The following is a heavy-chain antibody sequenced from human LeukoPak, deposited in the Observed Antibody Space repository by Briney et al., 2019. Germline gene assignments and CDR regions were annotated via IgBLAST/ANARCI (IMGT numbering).Heavy chain of an antibody. V-gene: IGHV3-74*01. CDR3: ARALLCTGIAAAGNWFDP. CDR2: INSDGSST. D-gene: IGHD6-13*01. J-gene: IGHJ5*02. CDR1: GFTFSSYW. Sequence: PGGSLRLSCAASGFTFSSYWMHWVRQAPAKGLVWVSRINSDGSSTIYAYSVKGRLTISRDNAKNTLYMQMNSMRAEDKGVYYCARALLCTGIAAAGNWFDPWGQGTLVTVSS.